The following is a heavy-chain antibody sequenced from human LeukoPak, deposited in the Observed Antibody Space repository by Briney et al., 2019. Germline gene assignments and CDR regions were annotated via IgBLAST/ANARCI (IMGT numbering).Heavy chain of an antibody. CDR2: IYYSGST. CDR3: AWGEYYYDSSGSYYYYYGMDV. J-gene: IGHJ6*02. Sequence: SETLSLTCAVYGGSFSGYYWSWIRQPPGKGLEWIGSIYYSGSTYYNPSLKSRVTISVDTSKNQFSLKLSSVTAADTAVYYCAWGEYYYDSSGSYYYYYGMDVWGQGTTVTVSS. CDR1: GGSFSGYY. V-gene: IGHV4-34*01. D-gene: IGHD3-22*01.